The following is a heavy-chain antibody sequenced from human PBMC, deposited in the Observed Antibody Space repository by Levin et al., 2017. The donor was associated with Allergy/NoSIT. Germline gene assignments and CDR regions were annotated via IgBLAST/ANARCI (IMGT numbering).Heavy chain of an antibody. D-gene: IGHD1-26*01. Sequence: ASVKVSCKASGYTFSNYGIVWVRQAPGQGLEWMGWISGNYGNTNYPQKFQGRVIMTTDTSTKTAYMELTSLGSDDTAMYYCARNVVGGTDFRYWGQGTLVTVSS. CDR2: ISGNYGNT. CDR1: GYTFSNYG. V-gene: IGHV1-18*01. J-gene: IGHJ4*02. CDR3: ARNVVGGTDFRY.